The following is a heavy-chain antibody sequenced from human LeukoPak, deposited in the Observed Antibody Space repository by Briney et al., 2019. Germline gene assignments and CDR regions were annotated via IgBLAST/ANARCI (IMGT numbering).Heavy chain of an antibody. V-gene: IGHV3-53*01. CDR3: ARDGGRSGCAH. J-gene: IGHJ4*02. Sequence: GGSLRLSCEVSGFSVSNNYMSWVRQASGKGLEWVSVMSDDGSTHYADSVKGRFIVSRDNSKNTFYLQMNSVRVEDTAVYYCARDGGRSGCAHWGQGAVATVSS. D-gene: IGHD3-3*01. CDR1: GFSVSNNY. CDR2: MSDDGST.